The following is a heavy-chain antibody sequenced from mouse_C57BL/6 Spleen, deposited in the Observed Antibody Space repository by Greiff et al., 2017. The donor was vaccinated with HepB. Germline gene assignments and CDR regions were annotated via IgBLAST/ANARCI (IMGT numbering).Heavy chain of an antibody. CDR1: GFTFSDYY. V-gene: IGHV5-12*01. Sequence: EVKVVESGGGLVQPGGSLKLSCAASGFTFSDYYMYWVRQTPEKRLEWVAYISNGGGSTYYPDTVKGRFTISRDNAKNTLYLQMSRLKSEDTAMYYCARQGSNGAMDYWGQGTSVTVSS. CDR2: ISNGGGST. D-gene: IGHD2-5*01. J-gene: IGHJ4*01. CDR3: ARQGSNGAMDY.